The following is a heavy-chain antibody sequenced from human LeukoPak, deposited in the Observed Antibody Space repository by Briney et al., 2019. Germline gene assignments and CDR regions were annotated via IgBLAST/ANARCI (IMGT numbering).Heavy chain of an antibody. J-gene: IGHJ5*02. CDR2: IYYDGSA. CDR3: ARDRRTQLTTVTTWYRALWFDP. V-gene: IGHV4-39*07. Sequence: SETLSLTCTVSGDSITSSSHYWGWIRQPPGQGLQWLGLIYYDGSAYYNLSLKSRLTISIDTSKSQFSLQLSSVTAADTAVYYCARDRRTQLTTVTTWYRALWFDPWGQGTLVTVSS. D-gene: IGHD4-17*01. CDR1: GDSITSSSHY.